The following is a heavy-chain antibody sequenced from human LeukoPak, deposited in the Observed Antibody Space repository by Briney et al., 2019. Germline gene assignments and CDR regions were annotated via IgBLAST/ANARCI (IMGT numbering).Heavy chain of an antibody. D-gene: IGHD6-6*01. CDR3: ARTYLTQLAESD. V-gene: IGHV4-39*01. J-gene: IGHJ4*02. Sequence: PSETLSLTRTVSGGAISSSSYYWGWIRQPPGKGLEWIGSIYYSGSTYYNPSLKSRVTISVDTSKNQFSLKLSSVTAADTAVYYCARTYLTQLAESDWGQGTLVTVPS. CDR2: IYYSGST. CDR1: GGAISSSSYY.